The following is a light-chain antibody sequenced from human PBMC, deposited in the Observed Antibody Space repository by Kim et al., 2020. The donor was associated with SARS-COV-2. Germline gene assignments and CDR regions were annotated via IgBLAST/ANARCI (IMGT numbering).Light chain of an antibody. CDR3: QQRTTWSWT. CDR2: DAS. J-gene: IGKJ1*01. Sequence: LSPGESATPSCRASQIVSNLLAWYQQKPGQAPRLLIYDASKRATGIPARFSGSGSGTDFTLTISSLEPEDLAVYYCQQRTTWSWTFGQGTKVDIK. V-gene: IGKV3-11*01. CDR1: QIVSNL.